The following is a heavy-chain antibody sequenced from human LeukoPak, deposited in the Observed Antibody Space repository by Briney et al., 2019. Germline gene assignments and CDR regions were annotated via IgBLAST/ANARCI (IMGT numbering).Heavy chain of an antibody. CDR2: MSDSGGST. CDR3: AKQRYYYDSSTYSLDY. J-gene: IGHJ4*02. Sequence: GGSLRLSCAASGFTFSSYAMTWVRQAPGKGLEWVSAMSDSGGSTYYADSVKGRFTISRDNSKNTLYLQMNSLRAEDTAVYYCAKQRYYYDSSTYSLDYWGQGTLVTVSS. CDR1: GFTFSSYA. V-gene: IGHV3-23*01. D-gene: IGHD3-22*01.